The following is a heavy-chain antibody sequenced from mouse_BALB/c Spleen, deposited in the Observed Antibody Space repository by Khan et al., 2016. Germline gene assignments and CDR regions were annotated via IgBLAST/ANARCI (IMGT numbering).Heavy chain of an antibody. Sequence: VQLKESGAELVMPRASVQLSCTASAFSIQDPYIHWVRQRPEQGLDWIGRIHPPTDNTKYDPKFHGKATITADTSSNTAYLQLSSLTYEDTAVPGCARMYSDDDWGRGTPLTVS. CDR3: ARMYSDDD. V-gene: IGHV14-3*02. J-gene: IGHJ2*01. CDR1: AFSIQDPY. CDR2: IHPPTDNT.